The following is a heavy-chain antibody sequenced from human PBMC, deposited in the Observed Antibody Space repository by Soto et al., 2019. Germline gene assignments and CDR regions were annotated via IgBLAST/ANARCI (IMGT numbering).Heavy chain of an antibody. J-gene: IGHJ6*04. CDR2: IYPGASDT. CDR1: GYSFTTYW. Sequence: GESLKISCKASGYSFTTYWIAWVRQMPGKGLEWMGIIYPGASDTRYSPSFQGQVTFSADNSISTAYLQWGSLKASDTAMDFCVRQGMDGWGNGTTVTVSS. V-gene: IGHV5-51*01. CDR3: VRQGMDG.